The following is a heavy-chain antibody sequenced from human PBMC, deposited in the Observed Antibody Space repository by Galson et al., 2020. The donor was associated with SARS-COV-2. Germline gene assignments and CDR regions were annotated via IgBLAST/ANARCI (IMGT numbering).Heavy chain of an antibody. J-gene: IGHJ4*02. V-gene: IGHV3-30-3*01. CDR1: GFTFSSYA. D-gene: IGHD3-10*01. CDR2: ISYDGSNK. CDR3: ASTPPPGNYFDY. Sequence: GGSLRLSCAASGFTFSSYAMHWVRQAPGKGLEWVAVISYDGSNKYYADSVKGRFTISRDNSKNTLYLQMNSLRAEDTAVYYCASTPPPGNYFDYWGQGTLVTVSS.